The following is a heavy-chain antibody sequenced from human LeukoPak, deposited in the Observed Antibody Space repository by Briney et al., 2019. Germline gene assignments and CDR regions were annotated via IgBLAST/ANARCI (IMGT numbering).Heavy chain of an antibody. CDR1: GGHMDSLF. D-gene: IGHD6-19*01. CDR3: ASGAGWLIDY. Sequence: SKKLPRTRSVTGGHMDSLFRTWIRQPPEKGLEWIGYIDNSGSTKYSPSLKSRITMSRDTSKKQFSLKLTSVTAADTAMYYCASGAGWLIDYWGQGTLVSVSS. J-gene: IGHJ4*02. V-gene: IGHV4-4*08. CDR2: IDNSGST.